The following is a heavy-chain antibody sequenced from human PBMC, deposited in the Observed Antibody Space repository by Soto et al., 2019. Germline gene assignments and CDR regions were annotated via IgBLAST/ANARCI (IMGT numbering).Heavy chain of an antibody. Sequence: QVQLVESGGGVVQPGRSLRLSCAASGFTFSDNAMDWVRQAPGKGLEWVAVISYDGSHKYIAESVKGRFTISRDNSKNSLFLQMHSLRAEDTAVYYCARGTTTAAFSAMDVWGQGTTVTVSS. J-gene: IGHJ6*02. V-gene: IGHV3-30-3*01. CDR1: GFTFSDNA. CDR3: ARGTTTAAFSAMDV. CDR2: ISYDGSHK. D-gene: IGHD2-2*01.